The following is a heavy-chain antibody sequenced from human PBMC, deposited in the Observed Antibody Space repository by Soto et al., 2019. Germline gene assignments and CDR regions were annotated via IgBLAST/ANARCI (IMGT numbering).Heavy chain of an antibody. CDR3: ARESSYYYDSSGYDY. Sequence: ASVKVSCKASGYTFTGYYMHWLRQAPGQGLEWMGWINPNSGGTNYAQKFQGRVTMTRDTSISTAYMELSRLRSDDTAVYYCARESSYYYDSSGYDYWGQGTLVTVS. CDR1: GYTFTGYY. V-gene: IGHV1-2*02. J-gene: IGHJ4*02. D-gene: IGHD3-22*01. CDR2: INPNSGGT.